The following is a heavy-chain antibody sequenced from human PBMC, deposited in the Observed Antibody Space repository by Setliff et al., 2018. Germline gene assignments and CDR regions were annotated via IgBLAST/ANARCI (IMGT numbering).Heavy chain of an antibody. CDR2: IYYSGST. CDR1: GGSISSGGYY. D-gene: IGHD4-17*01. V-gene: IGHV4-31*03. CDR3: ARDPLTTNRRRAFDI. J-gene: IGHJ3*02. Sequence: TLSLTCTVSGGSISSGGYYWSWIRQHPGKDLEWFGYIYYSGSTYYNPSLKSRVTISVDTSKNQFSLKLSSVTAADTAVYYCARDPLTTNRRRAFDIWGQGTMVTVSS.